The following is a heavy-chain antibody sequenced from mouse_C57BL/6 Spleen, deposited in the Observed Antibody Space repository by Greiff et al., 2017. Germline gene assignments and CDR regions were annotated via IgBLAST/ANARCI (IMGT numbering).Heavy chain of an antibody. CDR2: IWSDGST. CDR1: GFSLTSYG. V-gene: IGHV2-6-1*01. CDR3: ARQGANWDEGGYFDY. D-gene: IGHD4-1*01. Sequence: QVQLKESGPGLVAPSQSLSITCTVSGFSLTSYGVHWVRQPPGKGLEWLVVIWSDGSTTYNSAPKSRLSISKDNSKSQVFLKMNSRQTADTAMYYCARQGANWDEGGYFDYWGQGTTLTVSS. J-gene: IGHJ2*01.